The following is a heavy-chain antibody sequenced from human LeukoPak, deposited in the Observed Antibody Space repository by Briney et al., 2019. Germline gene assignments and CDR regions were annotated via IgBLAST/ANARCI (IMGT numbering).Heavy chain of an antibody. CDR3: ARGRAAAGPWRPDY. V-gene: IGHV1-8*01. Sequence: ASVKVSCKPSGYTFISYDLNWVRQATGQGLEWMAWMNPNTGGTGYAQKFQGRVTMTRNTSISTAYMELSSLRSEDTAVYYCARGRAAAGPWRPDYWGQGTLVTVSS. CDR1: GYTFISYD. J-gene: IGHJ4*02. CDR2: MNPNTGGT. D-gene: IGHD6-13*01.